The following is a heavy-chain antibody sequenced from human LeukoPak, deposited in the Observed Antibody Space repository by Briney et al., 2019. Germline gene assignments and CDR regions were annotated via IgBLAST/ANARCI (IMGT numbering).Heavy chain of an antibody. V-gene: IGHV3-11*01. Sequence: GGSLRLSCAASGFTFSDYYMSWIRQAPGKGLEWVSYISSSGSTIYYANSVKGRFTISRDNSKNTLYLQMNSLRAEDTAVYYCAKDWGADYYYYMDVWGKGTTVTVSS. CDR3: AKDWGADYYYYMDV. D-gene: IGHD3-16*01. CDR2: ISSSGSTI. J-gene: IGHJ6*03. CDR1: GFTFSDYY.